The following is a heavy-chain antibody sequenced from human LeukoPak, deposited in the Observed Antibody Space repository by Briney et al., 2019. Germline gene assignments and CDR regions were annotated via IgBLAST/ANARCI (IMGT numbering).Heavy chain of an antibody. J-gene: IGHJ4*02. CDR2: INNSGNT. CDR1: GGSISSYY. CDR3: ARELGRFDY. Sequence: SETLSLTCTVSGGSISSYYWSWIRQPPGKGLEWIGYINNSGNTNYNPSLKSRVTMSVDTSKNQFSLKLSSVTAADTAVYYCARELGRFDYWGQGTLVTVSS. V-gene: IGHV4-59*12.